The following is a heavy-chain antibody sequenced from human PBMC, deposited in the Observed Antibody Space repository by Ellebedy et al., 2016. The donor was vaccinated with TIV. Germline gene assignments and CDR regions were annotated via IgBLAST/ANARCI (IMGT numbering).Heavy chain of an antibody. V-gene: IGHV5-51*01. D-gene: IGHD6-13*01. Sequence: GESLKISCRGFGYSFTSYWIGWVRQMPGKGLEWMGIIYPGDSDTRYSPSFQGQVTISADKSISTAYLQWSSLKASDTAMYYCARYRSIAAGDFDYWGQGTLVTVSS. CDR3: ARYRSIAAGDFDY. J-gene: IGHJ4*02. CDR2: IYPGDSDT. CDR1: GYSFTSYW.